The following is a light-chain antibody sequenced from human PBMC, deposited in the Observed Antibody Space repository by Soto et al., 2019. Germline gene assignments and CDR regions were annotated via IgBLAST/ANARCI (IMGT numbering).Light chain of an antibody. CDR3: QQYGSSPTT. V-gene: IGKV3-20*01. Sequence: EIVLTQSPGTLSLSPGERATLSCRASQSVSNTYLAWYQHKPGQAPRLLIYGASRRATGIPDRFTGSGSGTDFTLTINGLETEDFAVYYCQQYGSSPTTFGPGTKVDI. CDR2: GAS. J-gene: IGKJ3*01. CDR1: QSVSNTY.